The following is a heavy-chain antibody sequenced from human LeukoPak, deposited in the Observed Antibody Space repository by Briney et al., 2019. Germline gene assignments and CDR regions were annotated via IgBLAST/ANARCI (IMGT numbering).Heavy chain of an antibody. CDR3: ARDDGPNSSGWSRFAY. V-gene: IGHV1-69*13. CDR2: IIPIFGAA. CDR1: GGTFSSYA. J-gene: IGHJ4*02. D-gene: IGHD6-19*01. Sequence: SVKVSCKAAGGTFSSYAISWVRQAPGQGLEWMGGIIPIFGAANYAQKFQGRVAITAHESTSTAYMELSSLRSEDTAVYYCARDDGPNSSGWSRFAYWGQGTLVTVSS.